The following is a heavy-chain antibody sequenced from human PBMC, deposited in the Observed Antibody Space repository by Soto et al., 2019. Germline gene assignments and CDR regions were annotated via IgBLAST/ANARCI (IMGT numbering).Heavy chain of an antibody. J-gene: IGHJ5*02. CDR1: GFTFNTHD. Sequence: EVQLVESGGGLVKPGGSLRLSCAASGFTFNTHDMNGVRQAPGKGLEWVSSITTSSAYIYYADSLKGRITISRDNAKNSLFLQMNSLRAEDTAVYYCVRSGTARLLRHSWFDTWGQGTLVTVSS. CDR2: ITTSSAYI. D-gene: IGHD2-21*01. V-gene: IGHV3-21*01. CDR3: VRSGTARLLRHSWFDT.